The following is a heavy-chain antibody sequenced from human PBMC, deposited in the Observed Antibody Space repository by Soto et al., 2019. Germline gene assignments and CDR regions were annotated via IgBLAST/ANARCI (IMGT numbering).Heavy chain of an antibody. CDR1: GFTFSSYA. CDR3: ARGISGMDV. Sequence: QVQLVESGGGVVQPGRSLRLSCAASGFTFSSYAMHWVRQAPGKGLEWVAGISYDGSNKYYADSVKGRFTISRDNSKNTLYQQMNSLRAEDTAVYYCARGISGMDVWGQGTTVTGSS. CDR2: ISYDGSNK. V-gene: IGHV3-30-3*01. J-gene: IGHJ6*02. D-gene: IGHD3-10*01.